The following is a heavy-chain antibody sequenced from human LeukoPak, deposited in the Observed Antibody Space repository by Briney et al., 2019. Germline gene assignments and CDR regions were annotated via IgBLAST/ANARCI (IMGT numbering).Heavy chain of an antibody. V-gene: IGHV1-18*01. D-gene: IGHD6-13*01. CDR3: ARVREQQLNYDAFDI. J-gene: IGHJ3*02. CDR2: ISAYNGNT. Sequence: GASVKVSCKASGYTFTSYGISWVRQAPGQGLEWMGWISAYNGNTNYAQKLQGRVTMTTDTSTSTAYMELRSLRSDDTAVYYCARVREQQLNYDAFDIWGQGTMVTVSS. CDR1: GYTFTSYG.